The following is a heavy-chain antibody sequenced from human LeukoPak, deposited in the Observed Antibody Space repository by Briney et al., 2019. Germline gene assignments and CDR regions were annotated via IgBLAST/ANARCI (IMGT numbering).Heavy chain of an antibody. CDR2: MNPNTGNT. CDR3: ARDPLYYDILTGNY. V-gene: IGHV1-8*01. CDR1: GYIFTRYD. Sequence: ASVKVSCKASGYIFTRYDVNWVRQATGQGLEWMGWMNPNTGNTVYAQKFQGRVTMTRDTSIKTAYMELSSLRSEDTAVYYCARDPLYYDILTGNYWGQGTLVTVSS. D-gene: IGHD3-9*01. J-gene: IGHJ4*02.